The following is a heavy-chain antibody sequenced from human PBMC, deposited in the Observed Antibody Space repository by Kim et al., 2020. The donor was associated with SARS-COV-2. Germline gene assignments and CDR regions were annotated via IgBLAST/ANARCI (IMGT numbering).Heavy chain of an antibody. Sequence: GGSLRLSCAASGITFSNYAMSWVRQAPGKGLEWVSGISGSGVGTYYADSVKGRFTISRDNSKNTFYLQMNSLRDEDTALYYCANARTAYGMDVWGQGTTVTVSS. CDR1: GITFSNYA. V-gene: IGHV3-23*01. J-gene: IGHJ6*02. CDR3: ANARTAYGMDV. D-gene: IGHD5-18*01. CDR2: ISGSGVGT.